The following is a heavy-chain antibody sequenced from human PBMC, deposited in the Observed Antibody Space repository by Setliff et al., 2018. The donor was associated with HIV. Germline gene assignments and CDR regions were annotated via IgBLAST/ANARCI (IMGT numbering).Heavy chain of an antibody. CDR3: ARGGITGTTLHPY. D-gene: IGHD1-7*01. J-gene: IGHJ4*02. CDR2: ISGSGGST. V-gene: IGHV3-23*01. CDR1: RFTFSSYA. Sequence: GGSLRLSCAASRFTFSSYAMSWVRQAPGKGLEWVSDISGSGGSTYYADSVKGRFTISRDNAKNSLYLQMNTLRAEDTAVYYCARGGITGTTLHPYWGKGTLVTVSS.